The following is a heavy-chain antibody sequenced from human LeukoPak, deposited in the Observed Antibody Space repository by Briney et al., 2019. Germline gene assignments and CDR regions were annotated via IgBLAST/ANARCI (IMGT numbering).Heavy chain of an antibody. Sequence: SETLSLTCTVSGGSISSSSYYWGWIRQPPGKGLEWIGRIYYSGSTYYNPSLKSRVTISVDTSKNQFSLKLSSVTAADTAVYYCARRLWLGYYYYMDVWGKGTTVTISS. CDR1: GGSISSSSYY. V-gene: IGHV4-39*07. J-gene: IGHJ6*03. CDR2: IYYSGST. D-gene: IGHD2-21*01. CDR3: ARRLWLGYYYYMDV.